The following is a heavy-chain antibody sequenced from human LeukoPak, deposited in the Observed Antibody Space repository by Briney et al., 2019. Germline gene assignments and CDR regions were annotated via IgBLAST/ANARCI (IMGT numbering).Heavy chain of an antibody. V-gene: IGHV4-61*02. D-gene: IGHD6-25*01. Sequence: PSQTLSLTCTVSGGSISSGSYYWSWIRQPAGKGLEWIGRIYTSGSTNYNPSLKSRVTISVDTSKNQFPLKLNSVTAADTAVYYCAKLSGSTLDYWGQGTLVTVSS. CDR3: AKLSGSTLDY. J-gene: IGHJ4*02. CDR1: GGSISSGSYY. CDR2: IYTSGST.